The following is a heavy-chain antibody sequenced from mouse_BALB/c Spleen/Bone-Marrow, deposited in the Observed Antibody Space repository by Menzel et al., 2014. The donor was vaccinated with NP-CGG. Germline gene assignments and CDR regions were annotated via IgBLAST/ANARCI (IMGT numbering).Heavy chain of an antibody. V-gene: IGHV14-3*02. CDR3: AAYYDGTYGCVY. J-gene: IGHJ3*01. Sequence: EVKLQESGAELVKPGASVKLSCTASGFNIKDTYMHWVKQRPEQGLEWIGRIDPANCNTKYDPKFQGQATITADPSSNTAYLQLSSRTSGETAVDYWAAYYDGTYGCVYWGQGTLVTVSA. CDR1: GFNIKDTY. D-gene: IGHD1-1*01. CDR2: IDPANCNT.